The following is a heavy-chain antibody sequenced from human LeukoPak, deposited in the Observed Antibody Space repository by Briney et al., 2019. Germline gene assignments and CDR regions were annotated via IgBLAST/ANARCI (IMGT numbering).Heavy chain of an antibody. Sequence: PSETLSLTCAVYGGSFSGYYWSWIRQPPGKGLEWIGEINHSGSTNYNPSLKSRVTISVDTSKNQFSLKLSSVTAADTAVYYCARDRGLTTSGGVGFDYWGQGTLVTVSS. CDR1: GGSFSGYY. J-gene: IGHJ4*02. D-gene: IGHD4/OR15-4a*01. CDR3: ARDRGLTTSGGVGFDY. CDR2: INHSGST. V-gene: IGHV4-34*01.